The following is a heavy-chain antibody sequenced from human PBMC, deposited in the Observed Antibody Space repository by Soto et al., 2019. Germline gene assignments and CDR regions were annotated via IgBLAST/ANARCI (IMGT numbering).Heavy chain of an antibody. D-gene: IGHD3-3*02. J-gene: IGHJ4*02. CDR3: ARLYYHTTRFYDS. V-gene: IGHV4-39*01. CDR2: IFYSGST. Sequence: QLQLQESGPGLVKPSETLSLTCTVSGASISSGTYYWGWIRQPPGEGLEWIGSIFYSGSTYYNPSLKSRVTISVDTSRNQFSLRLSSVTAADTAVYYCARLYYHTTRFYDSWGQGTLVTVST. CDR1: GASISSGTYY.